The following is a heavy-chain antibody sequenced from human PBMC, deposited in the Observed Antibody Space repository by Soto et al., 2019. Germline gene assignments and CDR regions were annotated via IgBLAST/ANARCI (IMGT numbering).Heavy chain of an antibody. CDR2: IYYGGSS. Sequence: PSETLSLTCAVSGVSISSSSYYWGWIRQPPGKGLEWIRTIYYGGSSYSNPSLKSRVTISLDTSKNQFSLTLTSVTAADTAVYYCARHGSYWGQGALGTVAS. CDR3: ARHGSY. CDR1: GVSISSSSYY. V-gene: IGHV4-39*01. J-gene: IGHJ4*02.